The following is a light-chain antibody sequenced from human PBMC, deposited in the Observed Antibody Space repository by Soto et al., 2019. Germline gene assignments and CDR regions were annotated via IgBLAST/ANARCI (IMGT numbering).Light chain of an antibody. Sequence: EIVLTQSPGTLSLSPGERATLSCRASQSVSSSYLAWYQQKPGQAPRLLIYGASSRATGIPDRFSGSGSGTVFTLTISRLEPEDFSVYYCQRYGSPYTFGQGTKLEIK. J-gene: IGKJ2*01. CDR3: QRYGSPYT. CDR2: GAS. V-gene: IGKV3-20*01. CDR1: QSVSSSY.